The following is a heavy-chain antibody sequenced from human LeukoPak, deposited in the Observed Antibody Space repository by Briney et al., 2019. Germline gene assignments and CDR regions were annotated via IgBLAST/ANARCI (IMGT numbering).Heavy chain of an antibody. J-gene: IGHJ4*02. CDR2: ISSSSSYI. D-gene: IGHD4-17*01. Sequence: GGSLRLSCAASGFTFSSYSMNWVRQAPGKGLEWVSSISSSSSYIYYADSVKGRFTISRDNSKNTLYLQMNSLRVEDTAVYYCAKEDYGDYCFDYWGQGTLVTVSS. V-gene: IGHV3-21*01. CDR1: GFTFSSYS. CDR3: AKEDYGDYCFDY.